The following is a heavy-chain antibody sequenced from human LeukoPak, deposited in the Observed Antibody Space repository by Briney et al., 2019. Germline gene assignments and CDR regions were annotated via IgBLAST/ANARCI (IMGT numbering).Heavy chain of an antibody. CDR1: GGSISSSNW. CDR3: ALSSGWPGSGMDV. V-gene: IGHV4-4*02. CDR2: IYHSGST. J-gene: IGHJ6*02. Sequence: SETLSLTCAVSGGSISSSNWWSWVRQPPGKGLEWIGEIYHSGSTNYNPSLKSRVTISVDKSKNQFSLKLSSVTAADTAVYYCALSSGWPGSGMDVWGQGTTVTVSS. D-gene: IGHD6-19*01.